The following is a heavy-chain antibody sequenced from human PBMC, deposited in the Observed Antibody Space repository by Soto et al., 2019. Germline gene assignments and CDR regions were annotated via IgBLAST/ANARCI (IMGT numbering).Heavy chain of an antibody. D-gene: IGHD3-3*01. CDR1: GFTFSSYA. V-gene: IGHV3-23*01. Sequence: QAGGSLRLSCAASGFTFSSYAMSWVRQAPGKGLEWVSAISGSGGSTYYADSVKGRFTISRDNSKNTLYLQMNSLRAEDTAVYYCAKEGYDFWSGYYTWYFDYWGQGTLVTVSS. CDR2: ISGSGGST. J-gene: IGHJ4*02. CDR3: AKEGYDFWSGYYTWYFDY.